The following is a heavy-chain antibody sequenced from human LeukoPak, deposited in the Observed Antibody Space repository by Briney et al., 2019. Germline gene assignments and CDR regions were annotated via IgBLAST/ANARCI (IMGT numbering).Heavy chain of an antibody. CDR3: AKDEDYYDSSGTFDY. CDR2: ISYDGSNK. CDR1: WFTFSSYG. J-gene: IGHJ4*02. D-gene: IGHD3-22*01. V-gene: IGHV3-30*18. Sequence: GGSLRISCAASWFTFSSYGMHWVRQAPGKGLEWVAVISYDGSNKYYADSVKGRFTISRDNSKNTLYLQMNSLRAEDTAVYYCAKDEDYYDSSGTFDYWGQGTLVTVSS.